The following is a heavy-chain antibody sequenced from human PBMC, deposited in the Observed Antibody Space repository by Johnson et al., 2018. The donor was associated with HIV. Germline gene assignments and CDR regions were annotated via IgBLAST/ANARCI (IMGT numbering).Heavy chain of an antibody. CDR2: IRYDGSNK. CDR3: ARDREQLVRYAFDI. J-gene: IGHJ3*02. CDR1: GFTFSSYG. D-gene: IGHD6-6*01. Sequence: QVQLVESGGGVVQPGGSLRLSCAASGFTFSSYGMHWVRQAPGKGLEWVAFIRYDGSNKYYAASVKGRFTISRDNSKNTLYLQMNSLRAEDTAVYYCARDREQLVRYAFDIWGQGTMVTISS. V-gene: IGHV3-30*02.